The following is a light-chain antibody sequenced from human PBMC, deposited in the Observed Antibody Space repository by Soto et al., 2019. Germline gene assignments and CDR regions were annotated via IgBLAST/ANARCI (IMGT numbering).Light chain of an antibody. Sequence: QSALTQPPSVSGSPGQSVTISCTGTRSDVGDYNRVSWYQQPPGTAPKLMIYEISNRPSGVPDRFSGSKSGNTASLTISGLQTEDEADYYCCSYTSTSAVLFGGGTKLTVL. V-gene: IGLV2-18*02. CDR2: EIS. CDR3: CSYTSTSAVL. CDR1: RSDVGDYNR. J-gene: IGLJ2*01.